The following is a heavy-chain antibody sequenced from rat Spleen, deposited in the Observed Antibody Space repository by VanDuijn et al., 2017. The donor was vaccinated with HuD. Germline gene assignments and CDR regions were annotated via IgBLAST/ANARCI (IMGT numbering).Heavy chain of an antibody. CDR1: GFTFSNFY. V-gene: IGHV5-25*01. CDR2: ISNGGGNT. D-gene: IGHD1-12*03. J-gene: IGHJ2*01. CDR3: ARRDGYYDY. Sequence: EVQLVESGGGLMQPGRSMKLSCAASGFTFSNFYMAWVRQAPTKGLEWVASISNGGGNTYYRDSVKGRFTISRNNAKNTLYLQMDSLRSEDTATYYCARRDGYYDYWGQGVMVTVSS.